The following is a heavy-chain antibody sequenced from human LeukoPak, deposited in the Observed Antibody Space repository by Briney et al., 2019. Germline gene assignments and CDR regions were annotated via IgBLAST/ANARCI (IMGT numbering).Heavy chain of an antibody. D-gene: IGHD3-22*01. V-gene: IGHV3-15*01. CDR2: IKTKTDGGTT. CDR1: GFTFSNAW. J-gene: IGHJ4*02. Sequence: GGSLRLSCAASGFTFSNAWMSWVRQAPGKGLEWVGRIKTKTDGGTTDYAAPVKGRFIISRDDSKNTLYLQMNSLKTEDTAVYYRSPYYHDSRGYSYWGQGTLVTVSS. CDR3: SPYYHDSRGYSY.